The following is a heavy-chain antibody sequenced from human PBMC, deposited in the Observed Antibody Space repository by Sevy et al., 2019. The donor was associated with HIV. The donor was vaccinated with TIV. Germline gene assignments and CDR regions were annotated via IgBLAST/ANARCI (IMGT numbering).Heavy chain of an antibody. D-gene: IGHD2-15*01. CDR3: TREEVVTKKEVSP. CDR2: IRSKAYGGTT. J-gene: IGHJ5*02. CDR1: GFTFGDYA. V-gene: IGHV3-49*03. Sequence: GGSLRLSCTASGFTFGDYAMSWFRQAPGKGLEWVGFIRSKAYGGTTEYAASVKGRFTISRDDSKSIAYLQMNSLKAEDTAVYYCTREEVVTKKEVSPWGQRTLVTVSS.